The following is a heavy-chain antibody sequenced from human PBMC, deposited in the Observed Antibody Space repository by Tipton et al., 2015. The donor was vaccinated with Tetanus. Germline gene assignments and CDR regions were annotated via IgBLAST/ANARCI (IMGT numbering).Heavy chain of an antibody. CDR3: ARGLCTSSSCPKHYFDY. CDR2: VTWNSGVI. CDR1: GFTFDDYG. D-gene: IGHD2-2*01. J-gene: IGHJ4*02. V-gene: IGHV3-9*01. Sequence: SLRLSCAASGFTFDDYGMHWVRQVPGKGLEWVSGVTWNSGVIAYADSVKGRFTISRDNAKNSLLLQMNSLRDEDTAVYYCARGLCTSSSCPKHYFDYWGQGTLVTVSS.